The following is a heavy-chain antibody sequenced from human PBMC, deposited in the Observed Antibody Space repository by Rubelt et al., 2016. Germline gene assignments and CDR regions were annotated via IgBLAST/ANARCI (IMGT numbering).Heavy chain of an antibody. CDR3: ARWSDDAFDI. V-gene: IGHV3-11*06. CDR2: ISTRSNYL. CDR1: GFIFCDFY. J-gene: IGHJ3*02. Sequence: GFIFCDFYLSWVRQAPGKGLEWVSSISTRSNYLYYADSVKGRFTISRDNAQNSLYLQVNGLRAEDTAVYYCARWSDDAFDIWGQGTMVTVSS.